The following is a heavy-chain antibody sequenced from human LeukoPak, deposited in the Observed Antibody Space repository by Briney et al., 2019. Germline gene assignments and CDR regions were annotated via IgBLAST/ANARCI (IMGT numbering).Heavy chain of an antibody. Sequence: GGSLRLSCAASGFTFSSYGMHWVRQAPGKGLEWVAFIRYDGSNKYYADSVKGRFTISRDNSKNTLYLQMNSLRAEDTAVYYCAKDGVNSVAMYYFDYWGQGTLVTVSS. J-gene: IGHJ4*02. CDR2: IRYDGSNK. D-gene: IGHD2/OR15-2a*01. V-gene: IGHV3-30*02. CDR3: AKDGVNSVAMYYFDY. CDR1: GFTFSSYG.